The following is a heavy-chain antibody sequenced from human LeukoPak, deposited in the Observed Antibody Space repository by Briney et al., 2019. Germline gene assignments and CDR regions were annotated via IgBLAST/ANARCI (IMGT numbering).Heavy chain of an antibody. CDR2: INPSGGST. D-gene: IGHD6-13*01. CDR1: GYTFTSYY. Sequence: ASVKVSCKASGYTFTSYYMHWVRQAPGQGLEWMGIINPSGGSTSYAQKFQGRVTMTSDTSTSTVYMELSSLRSEDTAVYYCARGATYSWYATEDWFDPWGQGTLVTVSS. V-gene: IGHV1-46*01. J-gene: IGHJ5*02. CDR3: ARGATYSWYATEDWFDP.